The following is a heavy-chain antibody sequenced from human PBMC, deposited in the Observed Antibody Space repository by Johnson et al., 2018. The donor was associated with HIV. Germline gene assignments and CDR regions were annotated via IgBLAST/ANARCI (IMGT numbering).Heavy chain of an antibody. V-gene: IGHV3-66*01. Sequence: VQLVESGGGLVKPGGSLRLSCVASGFIFSKAWMTWVRQAPGKGLEWVSVIYSGGSTYYADSVKGRFTISRDNSKNTLYLQMNSLRAEETAVYYCARGGGSYDAGDAFDTWGQGTMVTVSS. CDR3: ARGGGSYDAGDAFDT. CDR2: IYSGGST. D-gene: IGHD1-26*01. J-gene: IGHJ3*02. CDR1: GFIFSKAW.